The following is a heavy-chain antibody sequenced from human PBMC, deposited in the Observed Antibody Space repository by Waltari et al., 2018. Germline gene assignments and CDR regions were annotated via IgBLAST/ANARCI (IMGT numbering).Heavy chain of an antibody. V-gene: IGHV4-39*01. CDR1: GGSISSSSNYY. CDR2: IYYKGGT. CDR3: ARRAWGSGWSY. D-gene: IGHD6-19*01. Sequence: QLQLQESGPGLVKPSETLSLTCTVSGGSISSSSNYYWGWIRQPPGKGLEWFGSIYYKGGTCYNPSLKSRVTISVDTSKNQFSLKLSSVTAADTVVYYCARRAWGSGWSYWGQGTLVAVSS. J-gene: IGHJ4*02.